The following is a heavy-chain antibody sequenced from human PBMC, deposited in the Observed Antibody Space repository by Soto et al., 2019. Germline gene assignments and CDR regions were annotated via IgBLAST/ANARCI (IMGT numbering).Heavy chain of an antibody. J-gene: IGHJ6*02. D-gene: IGHD6-19*01. CDR1: GYTFTSYY. CDR2: INPSGGST. Sequence: GASVKVSCKASGYTFTSYYMHWVRQAPGQGLEWMGIINPSGGSTSYAQKFQGRVTMTRDTSTSTVYMELSSLRSEDTAVYYCASHFYSSGWLKYYYYYGMDVWGQGTTVPVSS. CDR3: ASHFYSSGWLKYYYYYGMDV. V-gene: IGHV1-46*01.